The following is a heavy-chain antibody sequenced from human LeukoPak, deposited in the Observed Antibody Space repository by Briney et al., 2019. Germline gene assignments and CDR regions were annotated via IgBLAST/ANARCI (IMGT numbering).Heavy chain of an antibody. CDR3: ARDGVTMVRGVILYYYYYMDV. Sequence: GGSLRLSCAASGITFSSYGMSWVRQAPGKGLEWVSSISSTGGTTYYADSVKGRFTISRDNSKNTLYLQMNSLRAEDTAVYYCARDGVTMVRGVILYYYYYMDVWGKGTTVTISS. CDR2: ISSTGGTT. J-gene: IGHJ6*03. CDR1: GITFSSYG. V-gene: IGHV3-23*01. D-gene: IGHD3-10*01.